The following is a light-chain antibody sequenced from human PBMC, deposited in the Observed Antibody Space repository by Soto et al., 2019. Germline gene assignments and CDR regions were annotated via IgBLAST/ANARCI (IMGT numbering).Light chain of an antibody. CDR2: EVS. CDR1: SSDVGGYNY. V-gene: IGLV2-14*01. Sequence: QSALTQPASVSGSPGQSITISCTGTSSDVGGYNYVSWYQKHPSKAPKVMIYEVSHRPSGVSDRFSGSKSGNTASLTISGLQAEDEADYYCSSYTISSTLVVFGGGTKLTVL. CDR3: SSYTISSTLVV. J-gene: IGLJ2*01.